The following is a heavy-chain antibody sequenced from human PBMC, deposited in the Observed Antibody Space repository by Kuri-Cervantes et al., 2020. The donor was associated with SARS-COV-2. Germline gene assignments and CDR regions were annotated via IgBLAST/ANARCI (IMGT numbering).Heavy chain of an antibody. CDR1: GDTFSSYA. CDR2: IIPIFGTA. CDR3: ARDIVGAPYYYYYYMDV. Sequence: SVKVSCKASGDTFSSYAISWVRQAPGQGLEWMGGIIPIFGTANYAQKFQGRVTMTTDTSTSTAYMELRSLRPDDTAVYYCARDIVGAPYYYYYYMDVWGKGTTVTVSS. V-gene: IGHV1-69*05. D-gene: IGHD1-26*01. J-gene: IGHJ6*03.